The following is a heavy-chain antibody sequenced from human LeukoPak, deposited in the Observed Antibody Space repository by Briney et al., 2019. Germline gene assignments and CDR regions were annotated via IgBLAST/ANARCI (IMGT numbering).Heavy chain of an antibody. CDR1: GLTFSTYG. V-gene: IGHV3-23*01. J-gene: IGHJ6*02. CDR2: ISGSGGTT. CDR3: AGGAGVYYYGMDV. Sequence: GRSLRLSCAASGLTFSTYGLSWVRQAPGKGLEWVSAISGSGGTTYYADSVKGRFTISRDNSKNTLFLQMNTLRAEDTAVYYCAGGAGVYYYGMDVWGQGTSVTVSS.